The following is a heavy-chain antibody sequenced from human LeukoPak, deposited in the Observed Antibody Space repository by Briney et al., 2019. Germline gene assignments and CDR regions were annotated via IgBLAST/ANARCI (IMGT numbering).Heavy chain of an antibody. V-gene: IGHV4-38-2*01. CDR1: GYSITSGYY. CDR3: ARSAYYYDSSLLD. D-gene: IGHD3-22*01. J-gene: IGHJ4*02. CDR2: IYHSGTT. Sequence: SETLSLTCALSGYSITSGYYWGWIRQPPGKGLEWVGAIYHSGTTYDNPSLKSRVTISVDTSKNQFSLNLSSVTAADTAVYYCARSAYYYDSSLLDWGQGILVTVSS.